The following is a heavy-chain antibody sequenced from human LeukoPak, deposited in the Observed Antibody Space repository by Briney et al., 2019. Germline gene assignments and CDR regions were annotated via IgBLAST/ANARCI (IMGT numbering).Heavy chain of an antibody. D-gene: IGHD2-21*01. CDR1: GFTFKSYA. CDR2: ISGSGGCT. J-gene: IGHJ4*02. CDR3: AKGHGEYCDNDCYSRILDF. V-gene: IGHV3-23*01. Sequence: GGSLRLSCAASGFTFKSYAMNWVRQAPGKGLEWVSIISGSGGCTIYADSVKGRFTISRDNSKNTLYLQMNSLRAEDTGVYHCAKGHGEYCDNDCYSRILDFWGQGTLVTVSS.